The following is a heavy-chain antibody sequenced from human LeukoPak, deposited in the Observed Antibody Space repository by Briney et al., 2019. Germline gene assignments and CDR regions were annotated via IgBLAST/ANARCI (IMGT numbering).Heavy chain of an antibody. CDR3: ARTGGFGSSFYFDY. CDR2: IYYSGST. J-gene: IGHJ4*02. Sequence: PSETLSLTCTVSGGSISSSSYYWGWIRQPPGKGLEWIGSIYYSGSTYYNPSLKSRVTISVDTSKHQFSLKLSSVPAADTAVYYCARTGGFGSSFYFDYWGQGTLVTVSS. D-gene: IGHD6-6*01. CDR1: GGSISSSSYY. V-gene: IGHV4-39*01.